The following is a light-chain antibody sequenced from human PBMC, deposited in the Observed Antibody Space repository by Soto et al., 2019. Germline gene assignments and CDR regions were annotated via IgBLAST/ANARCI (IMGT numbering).Light chain of an antibody. V-gene: IGLV1-40*01. CDR2: GSS. J-gene: IGLJ3*02. CDR1: SSNIGAGYD. CDR3: QSYDSSLSGSWV. Sequence: QSVLTQPPSVSGAPGQRVTISCTGSSSNIGAGYDVHWYQHLPGTAPKLLIYGSSNRPSGVPDRFSGSKSGTSASLAITGLQAEDEADYSCQSYDSSLSGSWVFGGGTKLTVL.